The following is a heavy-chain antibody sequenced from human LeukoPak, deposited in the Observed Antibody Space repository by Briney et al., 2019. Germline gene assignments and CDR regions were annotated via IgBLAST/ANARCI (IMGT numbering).Heavy chain of an antibody. D-gene: IGHD4-4*01. CDR1: GYTFDNFG. CDR2: ISTYNGKT. J-gene: IGHJ3*02. Sequence: ASVRVSCKASGYTFDNFGIAWVRQAPGQGLEWLGWISTYNGKTYYRQNLQGRVTMTTDRSTSTAYMELKSLSSDDTALYFCARPRQRHEYRPDVDAFDIWGQGTMVSV. CDR3: ARPRQRHEYRPDVDAFDI. V-gene: IGHV1-18*01.